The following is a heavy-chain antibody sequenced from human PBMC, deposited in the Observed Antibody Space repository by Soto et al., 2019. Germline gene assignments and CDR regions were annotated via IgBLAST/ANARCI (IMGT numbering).Heavy chain of an antibody. Sequence: GGSLRLSCAASGFTFSSYAMHWVRQAPGKGLEWVAVISYDGSNKYYPDSGKGRFPISSDNSKNTLYQQMKSLRAEDTAVYYCARDGLLATTVTEYYYYYGMDVWGQGTTVTVSS. CDR3: ARDGLLATTVTEYYYYYGMDV. D-gene: IGHD4-4*01. CDR2: ISYDGSNK. CDR1: GFTFSSYA. J-gene: IGHJ6*02. V-gene: IGHV3-30-3*01.